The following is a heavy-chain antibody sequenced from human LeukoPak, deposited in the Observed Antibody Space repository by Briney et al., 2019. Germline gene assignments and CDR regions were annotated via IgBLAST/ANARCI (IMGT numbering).Heavy chain of an antibody. CDR3: ARAFYSYFDY. D-gene: IGHD2/OR15-2a*01. CDR2: INQDGSEK. CDR1: GLNFRSSW. V-gene: IGHV3-7*03. Sequence: GGSLRLSCAASGLNFRSSWMSWIRQAPGKGLERVANINQDGSEKYYVDSVKGRFTISRDNAKNSLYLQMNSLRVEDTAVYYCARAFYSYFDYRDQGTLVVVST. J-gene: IGHJ4*02.